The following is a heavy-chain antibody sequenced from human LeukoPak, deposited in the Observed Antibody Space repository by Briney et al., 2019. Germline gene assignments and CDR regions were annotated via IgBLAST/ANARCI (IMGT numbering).Heavy chain of an antibody. V-gene: IGHV1-18*01. CDR2: ISAYNGNT. J-gene: IGHJ6*02. D-gene: IGHD3-3*01. CDR3: ARDLVQDDFWSGYYWEYYGMDV. CDR1: GYTFTSYG. Sequence: ASVKVSCKASGYTFTSYGISWVPQAPGQGLEGMGWISAYNGNTNYAQKLQGRVTMPTDTSTSTAYMELRSLRSDDTAVYYCARDLVQDDFWSGYYWEYYGMDVWGQGTTVTVSS.